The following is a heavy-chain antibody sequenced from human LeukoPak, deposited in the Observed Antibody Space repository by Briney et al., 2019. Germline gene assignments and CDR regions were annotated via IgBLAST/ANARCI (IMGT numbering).Heavy chain of an antibody. Sequence: GGSLRPSCAASGFTFSRYWMSWVRQAPGKGLEWVANIKQDGSEMHYVDSVKGRFTISRDNAKNSLYLQMNSLRAEDTAEYFCVRAIAAADSYWGQGTLVTVSS. V-gene: IGHV3-7*03. CDR3: VRAIAAADSY. CDR1: GFTFSRYW. D-gene: IGHD6-13*01. CDR2: IKQDGSEM. J-gene: IGHJ4*02.